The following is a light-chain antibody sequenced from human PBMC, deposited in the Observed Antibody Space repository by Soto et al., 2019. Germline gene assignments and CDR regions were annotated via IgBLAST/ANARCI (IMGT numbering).Light chain of an antibody. V-gene: IGKV4-1*01. CDR2: WAS. CDR1: QSVLYSSNNKNY. CDR3: QKYYSTPIT. J-gene: IGKJ5*01. Sequence: DIVMTQSPDSLAVSLGERATINCKSSQSVLYSSNNKNYLAWYQQKPGQPPKLLIYWASTRESGVTDRFSGSGSGTAFTLDISSLQAEDVAVYYCQKYYSTPITFGRGTRMEIK.